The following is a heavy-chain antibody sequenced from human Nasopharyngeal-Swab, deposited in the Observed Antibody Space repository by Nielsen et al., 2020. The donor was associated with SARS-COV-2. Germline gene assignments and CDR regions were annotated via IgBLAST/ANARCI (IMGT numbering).Heavy chain of an antibody. CDR2: ISYDGSNK. V-gene: IGHV3-30-3*01. D-gene: IGHD6-13*01. CDR3: ARDLDARLAAAGTGIFDY. Sequence: GESLKISCAASGFTFSSYAMHWVRQAPGKGLEWVAVISYDGSNKYYADSVKGRFTISRDNSKNTLYLQMNSLRAEDTAAYYCARDLDARLAAAGTGIFDYWGQGTLVTVSS. CDR1: GFTFSSYA. J-gene: IGHJ4*02.